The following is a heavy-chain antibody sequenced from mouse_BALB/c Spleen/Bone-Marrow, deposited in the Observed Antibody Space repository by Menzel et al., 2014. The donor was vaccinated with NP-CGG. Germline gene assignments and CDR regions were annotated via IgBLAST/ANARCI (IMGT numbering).Heavy chain of an antibody. Sequence: VKLQESGPGLVSPSQSLSITCTVSGFSLTSYDISWIRQPPGKGLEWLGVIWAGGGTNYNSAFMSGLSISKDNSKSQVFLKMNSLQTDDTAIYYCVRDRRLGLDYWGQGTTLTVSS. V-gene: IGHV2-9-2*01. J-gene: IGHJ2*01. CDR1: GFSLTSYD. CDR2: IWAGGGT. D-gene: IGHD3-2*02. CDR3: VRDRRLGLDY.